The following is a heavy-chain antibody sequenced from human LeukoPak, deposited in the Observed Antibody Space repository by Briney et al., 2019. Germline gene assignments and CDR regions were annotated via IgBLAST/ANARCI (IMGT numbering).Heavy chain of an antibody. CDR3: ARMFSGGSCYDY. J-gene: IGHJ4*02. CDR2: IYDDGST. CDR1: GFIVSSKY. D-gene: IGHD2-15*01. V-gene: IGHV3-66*01. Sequence: GGSLRLSCAASGFIVSSKYMNWVRQAPGKGLEWVSIIYDDGSTFYADCVKGRFTISRDNSKNTLYLQMNSLRAEDAAVYYCARMFSGGSCYDYWGQGTLVTVSS.